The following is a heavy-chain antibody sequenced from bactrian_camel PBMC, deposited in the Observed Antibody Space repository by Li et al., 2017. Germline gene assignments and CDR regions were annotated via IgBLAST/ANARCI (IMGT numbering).Heavy chain of an antibody. J-gene: IGHJ4*01. Sequence: HVQLVESGGGSVQTGGSLTLSCVGSQDIFSRYCMAWFHQGPGKEREGVAAADVDGAKIYADSVRGRFTISRDNDKNTVHLQMNSLTPEDTAIYYCAAVPTPRCGPNWCRGPYEYNFWGQGTQVTVS. V-gene: IGHV3S53*01. CDR1: QDIFSRYC. CDR2: ADVDGAK. D-gene: IGHD7*01. CDR3: AAVPTPRCGPNWCRGPYEYNF.